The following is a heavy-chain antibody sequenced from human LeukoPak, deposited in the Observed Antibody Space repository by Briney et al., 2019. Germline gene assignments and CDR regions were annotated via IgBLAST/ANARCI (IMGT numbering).Heavy chain of an antibody. CDR3: ARGVRRWSSSSTYRNWFDP. Sequence: GASVKVSCKASGGTFSSYAISWVRQAPGQGLEWMGGIIPIFGTANYAQKFQGRVTITADESTSTAYMELSSLRSEDTAVYYCARGVRRWSSSSTYRNWFDPWGQGTLVTVSS. D-gene: IGHD6-13*01. CDR1: GGTFSSYA. J-gene: IGHJ5*02. V-gene: IGHV1-69*13. CDR2: IIPIFGTA.